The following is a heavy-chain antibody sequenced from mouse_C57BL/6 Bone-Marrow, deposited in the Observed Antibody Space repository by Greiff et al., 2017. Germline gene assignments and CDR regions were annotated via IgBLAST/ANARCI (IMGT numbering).Heavy chain of an antibody. V-gene: IGHV8-8*01. CDR3: ARNPYYYGSSYWYFDV. CDR1: GFSLSTFGMG. J-gene: IGHJ1*03. CDR2: IWWDDDK. Sequence: QVTLKESGPGILQPSQTLSLTCSFSGFSLSTFGMGVGWIRQPSGKGLEWLAHIWWDDDKYYNPALKSRLTISKDTSKNQVFLTTANVDTADTVTYYCARNPYYYGSSYWYFDVWGTGTTVTVSS. D-gene: IGHD1-1*01.